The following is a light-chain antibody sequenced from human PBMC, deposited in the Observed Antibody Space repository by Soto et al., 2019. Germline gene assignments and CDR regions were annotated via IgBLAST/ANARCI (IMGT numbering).Light chain of an antibody. CDR1: NSDVGGYNY. V-gene: IGLV2-14*03. CDR2: DVS. Sequence: QSVLTQPASLAGAPGQSIAIYCNGTNSDVGGYNYVSWYQHHPGKAPKLIIYDVSNRPSGVSIRFSGSKSDNTASLTISGLQPEDEADYHCSSYTTSNTRQIVFGTGTKVT. CDR3: SSYTTSNTRQIV. J-gene: IGLJ1*01.